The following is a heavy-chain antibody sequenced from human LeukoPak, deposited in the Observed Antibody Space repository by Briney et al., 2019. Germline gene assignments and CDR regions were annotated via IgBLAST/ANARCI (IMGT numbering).Heavy chain of an antibody. CDR1: GFTFRSSW. J-gene: IGHJ4*02. Sequence: GESLKISCAASGFTFRSSWMHWVRQAPGKGLVWVSRINNDGSTTTYADSVKGRFTISRDNAKNTLFLQMNSLRAEDTAVYYCARDVGYSAYDWGQGTLVTVSS. CDR3: ARDVGYSAYD. CDR2: INNDGSTT. V-gene: IGHV3-74*01. D-gene: IGHD5-12*01.